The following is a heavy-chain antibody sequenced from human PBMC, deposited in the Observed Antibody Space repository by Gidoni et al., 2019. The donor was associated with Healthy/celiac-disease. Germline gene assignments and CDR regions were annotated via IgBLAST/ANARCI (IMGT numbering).Heavy chain of an antibody. V-gene: IGHV3-9*01. Sequence: EVQLVESGGGLVQPGRSLRLSCAASGFTFDDYAMHWVRQAPGKGLEWVSGISWNSGSIGYADSVKGRFTISRDNAKNSLYLQMNSLRAEDTALYYCAKGPLGGYYLDYWGQGTLVTVSS. CDR1: GFTFDDYA. CDR2: ISWNSGSI. CDR3: AKGPLGGYYLDY. D-gene: IGHD3-22*01. J-gene: IGHJ4*02.